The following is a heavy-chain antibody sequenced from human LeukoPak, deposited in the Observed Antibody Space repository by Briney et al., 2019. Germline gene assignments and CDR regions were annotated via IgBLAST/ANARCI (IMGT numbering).Heavy chain of an antibody. CDR2: ISGSGGST. J-gene: IGHJ4*02. CDR3: AKRKDSSGYYSAFDY. D-gene: IGHD3-22*01. CDR1: GFTFSSYA. Sequence: GGSLRLSCAASGFTFSSYAMSWVRQAPGKGLEWVSAISGSGGSTYYADSVKGRSTISRDNSKNTLYLQMNSLRAEDTAVYYCAKRKDSSGYYSAFDYWGQGTLVTVSS. V-gene: IGHV3-23*01.